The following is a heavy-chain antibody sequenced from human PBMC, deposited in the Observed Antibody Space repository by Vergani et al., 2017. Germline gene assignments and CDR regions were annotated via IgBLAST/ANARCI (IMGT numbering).Heavy chain of an antibody. J-gene: IGHJ3*01. CDR3: ARDRIVDPAFDL. CDR1: GGSFSSDY. D-gene: IGHD2/OR15-2a*01. CDR2: VSATGSA. V-gene: IGHV4-4*07. Sequence: QVQLQQWGPGLVKPSETLSLSCTVSGGSFSSDYWSWIRQPAGERLEWIGRVSATGSAVYNPSLSSRVTLSVDTSKNQVSLRLRSVTAADTAMYFCARDRIVDPAFDLWGQGTQVTVSS.